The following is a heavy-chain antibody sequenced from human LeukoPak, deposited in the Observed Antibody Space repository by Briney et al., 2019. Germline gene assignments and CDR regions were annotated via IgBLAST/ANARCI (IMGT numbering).Heavy chain of an antibody. J-gene: IGHJ6*03. CDR2: IYYSGST. Sequence: SETLSLTCTVSGGSISNYYWSWIRQPPGKGLEWIGYIYYSGSTKYNPSLKSRVTISVDTSKNQFSLRLSSVTAADTAVYYCARDWGVSARPGYMDVWGKGTTVTISS. V-gene: IGHV4-59*01. D-gene: IGHD6-6*01. CDR1: GGSISNYY. CDR3: ARDWGVSARPGYMDV.